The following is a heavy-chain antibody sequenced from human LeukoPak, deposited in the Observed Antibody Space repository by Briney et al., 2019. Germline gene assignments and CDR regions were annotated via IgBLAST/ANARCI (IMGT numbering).Heavy chain of an antibody. CDR2: ISSSSSYI. Sequence: GGSLRLSCAASGFTFSNYSMNWVRQAPGKGLEWVSSISSSSSYIYYADSVKGRFTISRDNAKNSLYLQMNSLRAEDTAVYYCAREWGYYYDSSGYSYYFDYWGQGTLVTVSS. CDR3: AREWGYYYDSSGYSYYFDY. D-gene: IGHD3-22*01. V-gene: IGHV3-21*01. J-gene: IGHJ4*02. CDR1: GFTFSNYS.